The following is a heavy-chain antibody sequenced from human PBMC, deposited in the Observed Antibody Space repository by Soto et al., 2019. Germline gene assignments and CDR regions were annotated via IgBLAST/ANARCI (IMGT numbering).Heavy chain of an antibody. CDR2: ISYDGSNK. V-gene: IGHV3-30*03. J-gene: IGHJ4*02. D-gene: IGHD5-12*01. CDR1: GFTFSSYG. CDR3: ASTRAFDY. Sequence: GGSLRLSCAASGFTFSSYGMHWVRQAPGKGLEWVAVISYDGSNKYYADSVKGRFTISRDNSKNTLYLQMNSLRAEDTAVYYCASTRAFDYWGQGTLVTVSS.